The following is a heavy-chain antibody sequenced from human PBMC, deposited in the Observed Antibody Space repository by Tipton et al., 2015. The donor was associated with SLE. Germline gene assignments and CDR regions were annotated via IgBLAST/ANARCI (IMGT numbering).Heavy chain of an antibody. J-gene: IGHJ5*02. Sequence: LRLSCTVSGGSISSGGYYWSWIRQPPGKGLEWIGSIYYSGSTYYNPSLKSRVTISVDTSKNQFSLKLSSVTAADTAVYYCARGATTKTWFDPWGQGTLVTASS. D-gene: IGHD1-26*01. CDR1: GGSISSGGYY. CDR3: ARGATTKTWFDP. V-gene: IGHV4-39*07. CDR2: IYYSGST.